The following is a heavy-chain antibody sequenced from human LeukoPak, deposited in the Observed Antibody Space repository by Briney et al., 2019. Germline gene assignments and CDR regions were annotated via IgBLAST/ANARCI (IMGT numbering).Heavy chain of an antibody. D-gene: IGHD6-19*01. CDR3: ARLPRRGWYYFDY. V-gene: IGHV4-39*01. CDR2: IYYSGST. CDR1: GGSISSSSYY. Sequence: SETLSPTCTVSGGSISSSSYYWGWIRQPPGKGLEWIGSIYYSGSTYYNPSLKSRVTISVDTSKNQFSLKLSSVTAADTAVYYCARLPRRGWYYFDYWGQGTLVTVSS. J-gene: IGHJ4*02.